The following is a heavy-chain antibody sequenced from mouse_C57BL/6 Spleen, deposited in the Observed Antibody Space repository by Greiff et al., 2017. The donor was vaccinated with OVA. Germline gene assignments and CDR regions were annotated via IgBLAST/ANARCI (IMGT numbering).Heavy chain of an antibody. CDR1: GYTFTSYW. V-gene: IGHV1-69*01. Sequence: QVQLQQPGAELVMPGASVKLSCKASGYTFTSYWMHWVKQRPGQGLEWIGEIDPSDSYTNYNQKFKGKSTLTVDKSSSTAYMQLSSLTSEDSAVYYCARGGYYDWYFDVWGTGTTVTVSS. J-gene: IGHJ1*03. CDR2: IDPSDSYT. D-gene: IGHD2-3*01. CDR3: ARGGYYDWYFDV.